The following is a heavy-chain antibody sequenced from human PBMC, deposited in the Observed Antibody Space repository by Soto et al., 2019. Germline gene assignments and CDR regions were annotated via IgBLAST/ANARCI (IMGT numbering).Heavy chain of an antibody. CDR1: GGSFSGYY. D-gene: IGHD5-12*01. Sequence: SETLSLTCAVYGGSFSGYYWSWIRQPPGKGLEWIGEINHSGSTNYNPSLKSRVTISVDTSKNQFSLKLSSVTAADTAVYYCAREGYRAWFAPWGKGTLVTSPQ. J-gene: IGHJ5*02. CDR2: INHSGST. CDR3: AREGYRAWFAP. V-gene: IGHV4-34*01.